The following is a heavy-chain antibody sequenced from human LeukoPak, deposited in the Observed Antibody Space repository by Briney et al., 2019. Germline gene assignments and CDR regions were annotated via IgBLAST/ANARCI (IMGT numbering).Heavy chain of an antibody. Sequence: SETLSLTCAVYGGSFSGYYWSWIRQPPGKGLEWIGEINHSGSTNYNPSLKSRVTISVDTSKNQFSLQLNSVTPEDTAVYYCARDMIAAAGTVGRRYYGMDVWGQGTTVTVSS. CDR2: INHSGST. CDR3: ARDMIAAAGTVGRRYYGMDV. D-gene: IGHD6-13*01. J-gene: IGHJ6*02. V-gene: IGHV4-34*01. CDR1: GGSFSGYY.